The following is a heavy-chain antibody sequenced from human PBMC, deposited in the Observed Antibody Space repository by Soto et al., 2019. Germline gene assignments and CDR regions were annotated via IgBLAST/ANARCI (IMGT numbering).Heavy chain of an antibody. D-gene: IGHD6-13*01. V-gene: IGHV3-21*01. CDR1: GFTFSSYS. CDR3: ARDVLPDSSSWPYNWFDP. J-gene: IGHJ5*02. CDR2: ISSSSSYI. Sequence: EVQLVESGGGLVKPRGSLRLSCAASGFTFSSYSMNWVRQAPGKGLEWVSSISSSSSYIYYADSVKGRFTISRDNAKNSVYLQMNSLRAEDTAVYYCARDVLPDSSSWPYNWFDPWGQGTLVTVSS.